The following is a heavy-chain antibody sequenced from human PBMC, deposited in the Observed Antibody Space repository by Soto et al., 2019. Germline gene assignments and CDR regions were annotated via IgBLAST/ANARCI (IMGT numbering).Heavy chain of an antibody. Sequence: QVQLVQSGAEVKKSGAAVKVVCKASGYTFTSYAMHWVRQAPGQRLEWMGWINAGNSHTKYSQKFQGRVTITRDTSASTAYMELSSLRSEDTAVYYCARDVGGADYWGQGTLVTVSS. J-gene: IGHJ4*02. CDR1: GYTFTSYA. CDR2: INAGNSHT. CDR3: ARDVGGADY. V-gene: IGHV1-3*01. D-gene: IGHD1-26*01.